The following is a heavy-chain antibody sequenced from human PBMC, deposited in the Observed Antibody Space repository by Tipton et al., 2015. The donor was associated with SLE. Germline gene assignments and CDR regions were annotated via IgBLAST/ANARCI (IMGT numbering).Heavy chain of an antibody. CDR2: IYYSGST. J-gene: IGHJ5*02. D-gene: IGHD6-13*01. Sequence: TLSLTCTVSGGSISSYYWSWIRQPPGKGLEWIGYIYYSGSTNYNPSLKSRVTISVDTSKNQFSLKLSSVTAADTAVYYCARDRGGSSWGGDWFDPWGQGTLVTVSS. CDR3: ARDRGGSSWGGDWFDP. CDR1: GGSISSYY. V-gene: IGHV4-59*01.